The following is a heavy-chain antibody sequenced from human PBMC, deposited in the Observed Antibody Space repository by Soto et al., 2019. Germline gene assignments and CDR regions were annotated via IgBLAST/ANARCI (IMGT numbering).Heavy chain of an antibody. J-gene: IGHJ3*02. V-gene: IGHV1-8*01. D-gene: IGHD5-12*01. CDR2: LNPNTDKT. Sequence: ASVKVSCKASGYTFSNYDINWVRQATGQGLEWMGWLNPNTDKTGSAQKFQGRVTMTRNTSISTAYLELSGLRPDDTAVYYCARGIKGLPPSAFDIWGQGTRVTVSS. CDR1: GYTFSNYD. CDR3: ARGIKGLPPSAFDI.